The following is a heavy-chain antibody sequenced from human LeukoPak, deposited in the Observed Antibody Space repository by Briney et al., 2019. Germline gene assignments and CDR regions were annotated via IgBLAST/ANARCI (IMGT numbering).Heavy chain of an antibody. CDR1: GGSISSYY. CDR2: IYTSGST. J-gene: IGHJ4*02. Sequence: PSETLSLTCTVSGGSISSYYWSWIRQPAGKGLEWIGRIYTSGSTNYNPSLKSRATMSVDTSKNQFSLKLSSVTAADTAVYYCARDSPYDPTGYFDYWGQGTLVTVSS. V-gene: IGHV4-4*07. CDR3: ARDSPYDPTGYFDY. D-gene: IGHD3-22*01.